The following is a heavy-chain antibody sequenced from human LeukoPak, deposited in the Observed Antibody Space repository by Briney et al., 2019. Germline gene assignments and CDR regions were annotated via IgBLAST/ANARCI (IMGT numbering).Heavy chain of an antibody. Sequence: GESLKISYKGSGYRFSSYWIAWVRQMPGKGLEWMGIIYPGDSDTRYSPSFQGQVTISADKSISTAYLQWSSLKASDTAMYYCARVSLLYGDYSCGDYWGQGTLVTVSS. CDR1: GYRFSSYW. V-gene: IGHV5-51*01. D-gene: IGHD4-17*01. CDR2: IYPGDSDT. CDR3: ARVSLLYGDYSCGDY. J-gene: IGHJ4*02.